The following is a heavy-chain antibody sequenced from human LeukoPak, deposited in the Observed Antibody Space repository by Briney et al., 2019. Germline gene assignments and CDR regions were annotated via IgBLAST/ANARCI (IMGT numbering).Heavy chain of an antibody. Sequence: GGSLRLSCAASGFTFSSYAMSWVRQAPGKGLEWVSVISGSGGSTYYADSLGGRFTISRDNSKDMVYLQMNSLKVEDTATYYCGKEGGAWGQGTKVTVSS. CDR2: ISGSGGST. CDR1: GFTFSSYA. V-gene: IGHV3-23*01. D-gene: IGHD3-16*01. J-gene: IGHJ5*02. CDR3: GKEGGA.